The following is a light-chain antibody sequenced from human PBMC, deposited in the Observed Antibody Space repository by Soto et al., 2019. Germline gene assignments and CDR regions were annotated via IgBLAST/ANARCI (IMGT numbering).Light chain of an antibody. CDR1: QSVSSSY. J-gene: IGKJ1*01. Sequence: EIVLTQSPGTLSLSPGERATLSCRASQSVSSSYLAWYQQKPGQAPRLLIYAASSRATGIPYRFSGSGSGTDFTLTISRLEPVDFAVYYCQQYGSSLGAFGQGTQVEFK. CDR2: AAS. CDR3: QQYGSSLGA. V-gene: IGKV3-20*01.